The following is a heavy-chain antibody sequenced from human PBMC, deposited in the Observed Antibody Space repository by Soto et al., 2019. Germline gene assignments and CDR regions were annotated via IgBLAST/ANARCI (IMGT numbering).Heavy chain of an antibody. CDR2: IYSGGST. CDR3: ARGYGTSYGFGY. V-gene: IGHV3-53*02. Sequence: EVQLVETGGGLIQPGGSLRLSCAASGFSVSSNYMTWVRQAPGKRLEWVPLIYSGGSTYYADSEKGRFTSTRDNSKNTLYLQMNSLRAPDTAVYYCARGYGTSYGFGYWGQGTLVTVSS. D-gene: IGHD5-18*01. J-gene: IGHJ4*02. CDR1: GFSVSSNY.